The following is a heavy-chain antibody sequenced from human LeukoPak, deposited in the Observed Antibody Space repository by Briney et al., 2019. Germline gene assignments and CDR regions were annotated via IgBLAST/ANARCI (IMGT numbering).Heavy chain of an antibody. D-gene: IGHD6-6*01. CDR1: GYTLSELC. CDR2: FDPEDGET. J-gene: IGHJ4*01. Sequence: ASVTVSRKGTGYTLSELCMHWVRQAPGKGLEGMGGFDPEDGETIYAQKFQGRITMTEDTSTDTAYMELSSLRSEDTGVYDCATGLSSMTPDYWGHGTLVTVSS. V-gene: IGHV1-24*01. CDR3: ATGLSSMTPDY.